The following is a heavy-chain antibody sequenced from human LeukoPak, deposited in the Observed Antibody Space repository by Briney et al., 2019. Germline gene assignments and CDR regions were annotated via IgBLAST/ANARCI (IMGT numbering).Heavy chain of an antibody. J-gene: IGHJ4*02. CDR3: AGGGEAARSLHY. CDR1: GVTSNY. D-gene: IGHD6-6*01. V-gene: IGHV3-66*02. Sequence: PGGSLRLSCAASGVTSNYFSWVRQAPGKGLEWVSVIYNGGTTYYADSVKGRFTISRDNFKSTLFVYLQMNSLRTDDTAVYYCAGGGEAARSLHYWGQGTLVTVSS. CDR2: IYNGGTT.